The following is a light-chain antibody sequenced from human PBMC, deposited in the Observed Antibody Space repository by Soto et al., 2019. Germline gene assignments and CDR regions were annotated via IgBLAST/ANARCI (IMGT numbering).Light chain of an antibody. J-gene: IGKJ4*01. CDR2: AAS. CDR1: QGISSY. CDR3: TQLNSYHHT. V-gene: IGKV1-9*01. Sequence: IQWTHSPSSLSASVGDRVTITCRASQGISSYLAWYQQKPGKAPKLLIYAASTLQSGVPSRFSGSGSGTDFTLTISTLQPEDFATYYLTQLNSYHHTFVVGT.